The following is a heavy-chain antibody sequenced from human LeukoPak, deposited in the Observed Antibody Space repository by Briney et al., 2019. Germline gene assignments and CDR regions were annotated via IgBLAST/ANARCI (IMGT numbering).Heavy chain of an antibody. Sequence: GGSLRLSCAASGFTFSSYSMKWVRQAPGKGLEWVSSISSSSSYIYYADSVKGRFTISRDNAENSLYLQMNSLRAEDTAVYYCARAVYYDSSGYYYDYWGQGTLVTVSS. CDR3: ARAVYYDSSGYYYDY. CDR1: GFTFSSYS. V-gene: IGHV3-21*01. J-gene: IGHJ4*02. D-gene: IGHD3-22*01. CDR2: ISSSSSYI.